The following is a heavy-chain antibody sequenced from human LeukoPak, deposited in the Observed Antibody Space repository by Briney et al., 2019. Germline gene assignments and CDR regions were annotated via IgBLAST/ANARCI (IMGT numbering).Heavy chain of an antibody. CDR2: IKQDGSEK. D-gene: IGHD4-17*01. Sequence: PGTSLRLSCAASGFTFTSYGMHWVRQAPGKGLEWVASIKQDGSEKYYVDSVKGRFTISRDNAKNSLYLQMNSLRAEDTALYYCARAPGEGWFDPWGQGTLVTVSS. V-gene: IGHV3-7*01. CDR1: GFTFTSYG. J-gene: IGHJ5*02. CDR3: ARAPGEGWFDP.